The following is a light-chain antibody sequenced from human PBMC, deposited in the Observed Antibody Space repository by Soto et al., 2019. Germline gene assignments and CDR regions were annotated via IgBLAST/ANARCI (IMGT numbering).Light chain of an antibody. J-gene: IGKJ1*01. CDR2: GAS. Sequence: IVLTQSPGTLSLSPGERATLSCRASQSVSSSYLAWYQQKPGQAPRLLIYGASSRATGIPDRFSGSGSGTDFTLTISRLEPEDFAVYYCQQYGSSPWTFGQGTKAEIK. V-gene: IGKV3-20*01. CDR1: QSVSSSY. CDR3: QQYGSSPWT.